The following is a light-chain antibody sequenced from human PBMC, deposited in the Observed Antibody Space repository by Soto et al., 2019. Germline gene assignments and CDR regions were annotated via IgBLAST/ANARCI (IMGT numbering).Light chain of an antibody. V-gene: IGKV1-16*02. Sequence: DIQMTQSPSSLSVSVGDRVTITCRASQAISNYVAWFQQKPGKAPKSLIYGASSLRSGVPSKFSGSGSGTDFTLTISNLQPEDFATYYCQHYNTYPITFGQGTRLEI. CDR1: QAISNY. CDR3: QHYNTYPIT. J-gene: IGKJ5*01. CDR2: GAS.